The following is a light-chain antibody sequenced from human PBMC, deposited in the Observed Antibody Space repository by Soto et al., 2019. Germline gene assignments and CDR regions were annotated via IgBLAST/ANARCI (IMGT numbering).Light chain of an antibody. V-gene: IGKV1-5*03. CDR3: QQYNSYPYT. CDR2: KAS. Sequence: DIQMTQSPSTLSASVGDRVTITCRASQSISSWLAWYQQKPGKAPKLLIYKASSLESGVPSRLSGRGSGKEFTLTRSSLQPDDFATYYCQQYNSYPYTCGQGTKLEIK. J-gene: IGKJ2*01. CDR1: QSISSW.